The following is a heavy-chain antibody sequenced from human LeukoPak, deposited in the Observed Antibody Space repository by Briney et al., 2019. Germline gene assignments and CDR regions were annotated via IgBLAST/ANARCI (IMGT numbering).Heavy chain of an antibody. D-gene: IGHD2-2*02. CDR1: GYSFTSYW. Sequence: GESLKISCKGSGYSFTSYWIGWVRQMPGKGLEWMRIIYPGDSDTRYSPSFQGQVTISADKSISTAYLQWSSLKASDTAMYYCARGSVVVPAAIPENFDYWGQGTLVTVSS. CDR2: IYPGDSDT. V-gene: IGHV5-51*01. J-gene: IGHJ4*02. CDR3: ARGSVVVPAAIPENFDY.